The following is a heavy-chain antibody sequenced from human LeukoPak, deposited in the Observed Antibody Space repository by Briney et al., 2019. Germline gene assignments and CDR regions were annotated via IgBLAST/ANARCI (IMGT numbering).Heavy chain of an antibody. V-gene: IGHV3-21*01. Sequence: KPGGSLRLSCAASGFTFSSYSMNWVRQAPGKGLEWVSSISSSSSYIYYADSVKGRFTISRDNAKNSLYLQMNSLGAEDTAVYYCARDPGSGSYYGVDYWGQGTLVTVSS. J-gene: IGHJ4*02. CDR2: ISSSSSYI. D-gene: IGHD3-10*01. CDR1: GFTFSSYS. CDR3: ARDPGSGSYYGVDY.